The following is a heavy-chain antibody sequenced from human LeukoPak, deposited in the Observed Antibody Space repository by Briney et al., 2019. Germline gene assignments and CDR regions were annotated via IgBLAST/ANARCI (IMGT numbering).Heavy chain of an antibody. J-gene: IGHJ4*02. CDR2: ISYDGSNK. CDR1: GFNFKNFE. V-gene: IGHV3-30-3*01. CDR3: ASGSGLLFDY. D-gene: IGHD6-19*01. Sequence: GGSLRLSCAASGFNFKNFEMNWVRQAPGKGLEWVAVISYDGSNKYYADSVKGRFTISRDNSKNTLYLQMNSLRAEDTAVYYCASGSGLLFDYWGQGTLVTVSS.